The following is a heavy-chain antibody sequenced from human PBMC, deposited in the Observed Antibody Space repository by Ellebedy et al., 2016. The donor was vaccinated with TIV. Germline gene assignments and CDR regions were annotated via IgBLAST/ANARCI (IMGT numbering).Heavy chain of an antibody. CDR2: INPNSGDT. Sequence: AASVKVSCKASGYTFTGHSIHWVRHAPGQGLKWVGWINPNSGDTKYAQKFQGRVTMTRDTSITTADMELSRLISGDTAVYYCARDSNSGWNLDYWGQGTLVTVSS. CDR3: ARDSNSGWNLDY. J-gene: IGHJ4*02. D-gene: IGHD6-19*01. CDR1: GYTFTGHS. V-gene: IGHV1-2*02.